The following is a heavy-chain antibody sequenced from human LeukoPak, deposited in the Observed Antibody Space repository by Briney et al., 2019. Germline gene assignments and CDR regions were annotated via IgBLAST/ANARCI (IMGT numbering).Heavy chain of an antibody. Sequence: SETLSLTCTVSGGSISSYYWSWIRQPPGKGLEWTGYIYYSGSTNYNPSLKSRVTISVDTSKNQFSLKLSSVTAAETAVYYCARGNREQLVNYYYYYMDVWGKGTTVTVSS. D-gene: IGHD6-6*01. V-gene: IGHV4-59*01. CDR3: ARGNREQLVNYYYYYMDV. CDR2: IYYSGST. CDR1: GGSISSYY. J-gene: IGHJ6*03.